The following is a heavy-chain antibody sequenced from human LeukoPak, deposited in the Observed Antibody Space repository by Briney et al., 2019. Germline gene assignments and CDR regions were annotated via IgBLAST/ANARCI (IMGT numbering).Heavy chain of an antibody. J-gene: IGHJ4*02. CDR2: INPNSGDT. CDR1: GYTFTDYY. CDR3: ARARWQLVPYFDS. D-gene: IGHD6-6*01. Sequence: LGASVKVSCKASGYTFTDYYMHWVRQAPGQGLEWMGWINPNSGDTNFAQKFQGRVAMTRDTSISTAYLELGSLRSDDTAVYFCARARWQLVPYFDSWGQGTLVTVSS. V-gene: IGHV1-2*02.